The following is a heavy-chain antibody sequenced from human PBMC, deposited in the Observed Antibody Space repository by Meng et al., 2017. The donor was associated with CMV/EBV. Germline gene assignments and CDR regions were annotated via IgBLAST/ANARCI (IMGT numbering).Heavy chain of an antibody. CDR3: ARGPYCSSTSCYVAFVYYYYYGMDV. CDR1: GYTFTPFG. J-gene: IGHJ6*02. V-gene: IGHV1-8*02. Sequence: ASVKVSCKASGYTFTPFGIRWVRQAPGQGLEWMGWMNPTSGNTGYAQKFQGRVTMTRNTSISTAYMELSSLRSEDTAVYYCARGPYCSSTSCYVAFVYYYYYGMDVWGQGTTVTVSS. CDR2: MNPTSGNT. D-gene: IGHD2-2*01.